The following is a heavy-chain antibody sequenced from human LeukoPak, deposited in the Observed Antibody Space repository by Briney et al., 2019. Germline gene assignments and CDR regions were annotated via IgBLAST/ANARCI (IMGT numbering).Heavy chain of an antibody. J-gene: IGHJ6*02. Sequence: PSETLSLTCAVYGGSFSGYYWSWIRQPPGKGLEWIGEINHSGSTNYNPSLKSRVTISVDTSKNQFSLKLSSVTAADTAVYYCARLPPMGATNRRRPQYYYGMDVWGQGTTVTVSS. V-gene: IGHV4-34*01. CDR1: GGSFSGYY. CDR3: ARLPPMGATNRRRPQYYYGMDV. CDR2: INHSGST. D-gene: IGHD1-26*01.